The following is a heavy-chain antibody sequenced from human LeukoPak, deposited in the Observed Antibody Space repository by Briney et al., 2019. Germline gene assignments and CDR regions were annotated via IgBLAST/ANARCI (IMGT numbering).Heavy chain of an antibody. J-gene: IGHJ5*02. CDR1: GGSISSYY. CDR2: ISDIGSI. CDR3: ARVRFLEWLSQLDNWFDP. Sequence: SETLSLTCTVSGGSISSYYWSWIRQPPGKGLEWIAYISDIGSINYNPSLKSRVTISLDTSKNQFSLKLSSVTAADTAVYYCARVRFLEWLSQLDNWFDPWGQGTLVTVSS. D-gene: IGHD3-3*01. V-gene: IGHV4-59*08.